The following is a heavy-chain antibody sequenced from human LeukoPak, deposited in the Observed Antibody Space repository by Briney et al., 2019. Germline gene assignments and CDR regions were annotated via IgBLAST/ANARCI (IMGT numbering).Heavy chain of an antibody. CDR2: IYHSGST. J-gene: IGHJ1*01. CDR3: ARSEIWSASSGWYRGKYFQH. CDR1: GYSISSGYY. V-gene: IGHV4-38-2*01. D-gene: IGHD6-19*01. Sequence: SETLSLTCAVSGYSISSGYYWGWIRQPPGKGLEWIGSIYHSGSTYYNPSLKSRVTISVDTSKNQFSLKLSSVTAADTAVYYCARSEIWSASSGWYRGKYFQHWGQGTLVTVSS.